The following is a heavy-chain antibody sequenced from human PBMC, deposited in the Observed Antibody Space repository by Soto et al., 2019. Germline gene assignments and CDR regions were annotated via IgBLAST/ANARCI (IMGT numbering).Heavy chain of an antibody. Sequence: ASVKVSCKASGYTFTSYGISWERQAPGQGLEWMGWISAYNGNTNYAQKLQGRVTMTTDTSTSTAYMELRSLISDDTAVYYCARAVLPTIFGVVIYYFDYWGQGTLVTVSS. CDR2: ISAYNGNT. CDR3: ARAVLPTIFGVVIYYFDY. J-gene: IGHJ4*02. D-gene: IGHD3-3*01. V-gene: IGHV1-18*01. CDR1: GYTFTSYG.